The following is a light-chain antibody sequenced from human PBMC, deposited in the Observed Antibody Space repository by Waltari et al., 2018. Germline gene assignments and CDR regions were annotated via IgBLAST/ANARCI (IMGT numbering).Light chain of an antibody. CDR3: QQVNSFPRT. Sequence: DIQMTQSPSSVSASVGDRVTLTCRASQDISNRLAWYQQKPGKAPKLLIFDASSLHSGVPSRFSGRGSGTDFTLTIRSLQPEDFATYYCQQVNSFPRTFGQGTKVEVK. CDR1: QDISNR. J-gene: IGKJ1*01. V-gene: IGKV1-12*01. CDR2: DAS.